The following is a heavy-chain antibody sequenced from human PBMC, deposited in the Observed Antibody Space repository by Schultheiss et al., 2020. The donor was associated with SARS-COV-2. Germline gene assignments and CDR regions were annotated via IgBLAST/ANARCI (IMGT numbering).Heavy chain of an antibody. Sequence: GGSLRLSCAASGFTFSSYGMHWVRQAPGKGLEWVSAISGSGGSTYYADSVKGRFTISRDNSKNTLYLQMNSLRAEDTAVYYCAAYCSSTSCYSFGYYYFDYWGQGTLVTVSS. V-gene: IGHV3-23*01. CDR3: AAYCSSTSCYSFGYYYFDY. CDR2: ISGSGGST. CDR1: GFTFSSYG. J-gene: IGHJ4*02. D-gene: IGHD2-2*01.